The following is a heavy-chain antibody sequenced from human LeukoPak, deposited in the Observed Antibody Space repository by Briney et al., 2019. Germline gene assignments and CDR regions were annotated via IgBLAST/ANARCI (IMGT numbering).Heavy chain of an antibody. CDR3: AKAEAVAAYFDY. J-gene: IGHJ4*02. D-gene: IGHD6-19*01. CDR1: GFTFSSYG. V-gene: IGHV3-30*18. CDR2: ISYDGSNK. Sequence: GRSLRLSCAASGFTFSSYGMHWVRQAPGKGLEWVAVISYDGSNKYYADSVKGRFTISRDNSKNTLYLQMNSLRAEDTAVYYCAKAEAVAAYFDYWGQGTLVTVSS.